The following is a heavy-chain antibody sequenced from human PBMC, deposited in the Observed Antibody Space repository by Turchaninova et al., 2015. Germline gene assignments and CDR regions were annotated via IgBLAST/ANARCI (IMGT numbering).Heavy chain of an antibody. CDR3: ARVLVGGALDY. D-gene: IGHD2-15*01. Sequence: EVQLVESGEGLVQPGGSLRLSCAASGLTFSSYAMHWVRQAPGKGLENVSAICRNGGRTCDADAWKGRFNISRDNSKNTMYLQMGSLRAEDMAVYYCARVLVGGALDYWGQGTLVTVSS. CDR1: GLTFSSYA. J-gene: IGHJ4*02. V-gene: IGHV3-64*02. CDR2: ICRNGGRT.